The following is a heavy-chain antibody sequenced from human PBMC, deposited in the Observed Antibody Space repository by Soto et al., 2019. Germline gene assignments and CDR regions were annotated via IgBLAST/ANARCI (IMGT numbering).Heavy chain of an antibody. CDR2: INPNSGGT. CDR1: GYTFTGYY. CDR3: AREKTYYDFWSGYSSPKTYYYYHGMDV. Sequence: QVQLVQSGAEVKKPGASVKVSCKASGYTFTGYYMHWVRQAPGQGLEWMGWINPNSGGTNYAQKFQGWVTMTRDTSISTAYMELSRLRSDDTAVYYCAREKTYYDFWSGYSSPKTYYYYHGMDVWGQGTTVTVSS. V-gene: IGHV1-2*04. D-gene: IGHD3-3*01. J-gene: IGHJ6*02.